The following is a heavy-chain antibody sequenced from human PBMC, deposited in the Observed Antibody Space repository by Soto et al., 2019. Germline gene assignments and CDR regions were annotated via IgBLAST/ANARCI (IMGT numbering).Heavy chain of an antibody. J-gene: IGHJ4*02. CDR2: IYYSGST. CDR1: GGSISSFY. D-gene: IGHD5-12*01. Sequence: SETLSLTCTVFGGSISSFYWNWIRQPPGKGLEWIGYIYYSGSTNYNPSLKSRVTISVDTSKNQFSLKLSSVTAADTAVYYCARLEMATTTSPFDYWGQGTLVTVSS. V-gene: IGHV4-59*08. CDR3: ARLEMATTTSPFDY.